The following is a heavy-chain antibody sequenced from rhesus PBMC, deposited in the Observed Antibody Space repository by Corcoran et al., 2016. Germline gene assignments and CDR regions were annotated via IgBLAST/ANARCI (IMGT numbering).Heavy chain of an antibody. D-gene: IGHD4-29*01. CDR3: AKEPDGSSYGLGYFDY. J-gene: IGHJ4*01. Sequence: EVQLVESGGGLAKPGGSLRLSCAASGFTFSSYWMNWVRQAPGKGLEWCSAINSGGGRTHSADSVKGRVTISRDNSNNTLALQMNSLGAEDTAVYYCAKEPDGSSYGLGYFDYWGQGVLVTVSS. V-gene: IGHV3S25*01. CDR1: GFTFSSYW. CDR2: INSGGGRT.